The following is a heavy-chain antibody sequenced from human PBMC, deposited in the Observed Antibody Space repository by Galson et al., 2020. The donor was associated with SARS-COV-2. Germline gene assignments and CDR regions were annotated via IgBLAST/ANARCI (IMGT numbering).Heavy chain of an antibody. CDR2: IYSGGST. CDR3: ARTYGDYWVDY. D-gene: IGHD4-17*01. V-gene: IGHV3-66*01. J-gene: IGHJ4*02. Sequence: GESLKISCAASGFTVSSNYMSWVRQAPGKGLEWVSVIYSGGSTYYADSVKGRFTISRDNSKNTLYLQMNSLRAEDTAVYYCARTYGDYWVDYWGQGTLVTVSS. CDR1: GFTVSSNY.